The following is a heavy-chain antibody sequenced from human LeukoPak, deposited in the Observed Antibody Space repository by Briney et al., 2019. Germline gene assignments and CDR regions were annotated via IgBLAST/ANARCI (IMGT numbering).Heavy chain of an antibody. CDR3: ARQYTSSYLGWFDP. J-gene: IGHJ5*02. D-gene: IGHD6-13*01. CDR1: GYSFTSYW. Sequence: GESLKISCKGSGYSFTSYWIGCVRQMPGKGLVWWGIIYPGDSDTRYSPSFQGQVTISADKSISTAYLQWSSLKASDTAMYYCARQYTSSYLGWFDPWGQGTLVTVSS. V-gene: IGHV5-51*01. CDR2: IYPGDSDT.